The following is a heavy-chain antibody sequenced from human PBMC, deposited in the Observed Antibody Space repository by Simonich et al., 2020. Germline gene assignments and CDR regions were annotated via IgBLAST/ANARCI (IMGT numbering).Heavy chain of an antibody. V-gene: IGHV4-59*08. D-gene: IGHD5-12*01. J-gene: IGHJ4*02. CDR1: GGSISSYY. Sequence: QVQLQESGPELVKPSETLSLTCTVSGGSISSYYWSWIRQPPGKGLEWIGYIDYSGSTNNNPSLKSRVTISVDTSKNQFSLKLSSVTAADTAVYYCARHDRWLQFYFDYWGQGTLVTVSS. CDR3: ARHDRWLQFYFDY. CDR2: IDYSGST.